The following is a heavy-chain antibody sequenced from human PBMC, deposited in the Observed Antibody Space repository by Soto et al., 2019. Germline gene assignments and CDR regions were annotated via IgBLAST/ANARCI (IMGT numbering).Heavy chain of an antibody. CDR2: IRAYNCNT. CDR3: ARDAPPEDY. V-gene: IGHV1-18*01. CDR1: GYTFTSYG. J-gene: IGHJ4*02. Sequence: QVQLVQSGTEVKKPGASVKVSCKASGYTFTSYGIIWVREAPGQGLAWMGWIRAYNCNTNNAQRLQGRVTMTTDTSTSTAYMELRSLRSDDKAVYYCARDAPPEDYWGQGTLVTVSS.